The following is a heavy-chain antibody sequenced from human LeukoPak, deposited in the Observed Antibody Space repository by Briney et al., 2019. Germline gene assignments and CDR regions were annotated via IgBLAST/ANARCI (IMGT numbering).Heavy chain of an antibody. V-gene: IGHV1-2*02. CDR1: GYTFTSYD. J-gene: IGHJ6*03. Sequence: GASVKVSCKASGYTFTSYDINWVRQATGQGLEWMGWINPNSGGTNYAQKFQGRVTMTRDTSISTAYMELSRLRSDDTAVYYCASDQGCSSTSCHMADYYYYMDVWGKGTTVTVSS. CDR3: ASDQGCSSTSCHMADYYYYMDV. D-gene: IGHD2-2*02. CDR2: INPNSGGT.